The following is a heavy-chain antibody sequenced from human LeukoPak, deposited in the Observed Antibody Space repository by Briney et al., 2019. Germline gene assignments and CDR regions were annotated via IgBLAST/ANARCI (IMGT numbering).Heavy chain of an antibody. V-gene: IGHV3-9*01. CDR3: AKDIGIALRGATFEN. J-gene: IGHJ4*02. Sequence: PGGSLRLSCAASGFTFDDYAMHWVRQAPGKGLEWVSGLSWNGATVGYADSVKGRFTISRDNTKNSLYLQMSSLKTEDTALYYCAKDIGIALRGATFENWGQGTLVTVS. CDR2: LSWNGATV. D-gene: IGHD3-10*01. CDR1: GFTFDDYA.